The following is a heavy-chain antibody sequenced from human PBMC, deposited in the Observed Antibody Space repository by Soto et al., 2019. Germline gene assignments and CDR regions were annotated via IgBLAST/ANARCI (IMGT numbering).Heavy chain of an antibody. D-gene: IGHD3-10*01. V-gene: IGHV4-34*01. Sequence: HVQLQQWGAGLLKPSETLSLTCAVHGGSCSGYYWSWIRQRPGKGLEWIGEINHSGSTKYTPALKRRVTISVDSSKSHFSLKLSTVTGADTAVYYCARMDITMVRGVIRYSYGMDVWGRGTTVTVSS. CDR1: GGSCSGYY. CDR3: ARMDITMVRGVIRYSYGMDV. CDR2: INHSGST. J-gene: IGHJ6*02.